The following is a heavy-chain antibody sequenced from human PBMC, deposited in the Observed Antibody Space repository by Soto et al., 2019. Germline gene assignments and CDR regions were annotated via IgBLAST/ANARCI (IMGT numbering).Heavy chain of an antibody. CDR2: IYGRGDT. J-gene: IGHJ6*02. D-gene: IGHD2-21*01. CDR3: AGIGEDVYYGMDV. Sequence: SETLSLTCSVSGGSMRSYYWNWLRQPAGKGLEWIGRIYGRGDTNYNPSVKSRVTMSVDTSKNEFSLRLNSVTAADTAVYYCAGIGEDVYYGMDVWGQGTTVT. CDR1: GGSMRSYY. V-gene: IGHV4-4*07.